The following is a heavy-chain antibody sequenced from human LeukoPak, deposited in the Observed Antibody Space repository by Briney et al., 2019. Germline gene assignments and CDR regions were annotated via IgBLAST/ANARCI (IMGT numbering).Heavy chain of an antibody. J-gene: IGHJ4*02. CDR1: GFTFTSAW. D-gene: IGHD3-3*01. CDR3: ITGDYDFWSGFYSPNHYFDY. V-gene: IGHV3-15*01. CDR2: IKGKTAAGAP. Sequence: GGSLRLSCAAPGFTFTSAWMSWVRQAPGKGLEWVGRIKGKTAAGAPDYVASVKGRFTISRDDSKNTLFLQMNSLKTEDTAMYYCITGDYDFWSGFYSPNHYFDYWGQGTLVTVSS.